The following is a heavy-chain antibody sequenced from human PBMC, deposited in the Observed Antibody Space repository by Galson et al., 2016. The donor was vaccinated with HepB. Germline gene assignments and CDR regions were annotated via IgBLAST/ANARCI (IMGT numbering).Heavy chain of an antibody. D-gene: IGHD2-2*01. CDR3: AHRREYCIGTSCYACFDY. Sequence: PALVKPTQTLTLTCTFSGFSLNTRGVGVGWIRQPPGKALEWLALIYWNDDKRYSPSLKSRLTLTKDTAKNQVVLTVTNMDPVDTATYYCAHRREYCIGTSCYACFDYWGQGTLVTVSS. V-gene: IGHV2-5*01. CDR2: IYWNDDK. J-gene: IGHJ4*02. CDR1: GFSLNTRGVG.